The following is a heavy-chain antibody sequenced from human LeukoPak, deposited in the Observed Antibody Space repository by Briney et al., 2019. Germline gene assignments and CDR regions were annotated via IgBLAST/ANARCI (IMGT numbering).Heavy chain of an antibody. V-gene: IGHV4-38-2*02. Sequence: SETLSLTCTVFGYSISSGYYWGWIRQPPGKGLEWIGSIYHSGSTYYNPSLKSRVTISVDTSKNQFSLKLSSVTAADTAAYYCAREAVLRYFDWLPYYYYYYMDVWGKGTTVTVSS. J-gene: IGHJ6*03. CDR2: IYHSGST. D-gene: IGHD3-9*01. CDR1: GYSISSGYY. CDR3: AREAVLRYFDWLPYYYYYYMDV.